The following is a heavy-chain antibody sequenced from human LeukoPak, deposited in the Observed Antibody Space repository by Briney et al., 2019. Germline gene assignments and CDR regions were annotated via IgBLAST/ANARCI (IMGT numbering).Heavy chain of an antibody. V-gene: IGHV1-69*13. Sequence: SVKVSCKASGYTFTSYGISWVRQAPGQGLEWMGGIIPIFGTANYAQKFQGRVTITADESTSTAYMELSSLRSEDTAVYYCARPILYYYDSSGQHFDYWGQGTLVTVSS. CDR3: ARPILYYYDSSGQHFDY. D-gene: IGHD3-22*01. CDR1: GYTFTSYG. CDR2: IIPIFGTA. J-gene: IGHJ4*02.